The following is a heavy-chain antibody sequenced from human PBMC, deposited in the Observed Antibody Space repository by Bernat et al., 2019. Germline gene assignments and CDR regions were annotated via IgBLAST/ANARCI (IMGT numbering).Heavy chain of an antibody. Sequence: EVQLVESGGGLVKPGESLRLSCAASGFTFSTYSMNWVRQAPGKGLEWISYISDVSSHIYYADSVRGRFTISRDNAKNSLYLQMNSLRVEDTAVYYYARDGLVYARSSYMDVWGKGTTVTVSS. CDR3: ARDGLVYARSSYMDV. D-gene: IGHD2-8*01. CDR2: ISDVSSHI. J-gene: IGHJ6*03. V-gene: IGHV3-21*05. CDR1: GFTFSTYS.